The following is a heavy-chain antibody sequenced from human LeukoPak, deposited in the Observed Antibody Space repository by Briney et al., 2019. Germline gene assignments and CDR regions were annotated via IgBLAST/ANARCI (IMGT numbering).Heavy chain of an antibody. Sequence: SETLSLTCTVSGGSISSGSYYWSWIRQPAGKGLEWIGRIYTSGSTNYNPSLKSRVTISVDTSKNQFSLKLSSVTAADTAVYYCARARIVGARFDIWGQGTMVTVSS. J-gene: IGHJ3*02. CDR3: ARARIVGARFDI. V-gene: IGHV4-61*02. D-gene: IGHD1-26*01. CDR2: IYTSGST. CDR1: GGSISSGSYY.